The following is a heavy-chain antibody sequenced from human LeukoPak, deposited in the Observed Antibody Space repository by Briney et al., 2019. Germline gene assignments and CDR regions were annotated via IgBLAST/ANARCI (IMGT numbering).Heavy chain of an antibody. D-gene: IGHD6-19*01. J-gene: IGHJ4*02. CDR3: AKDIEPGIAVAGPFDY. Sequence: GGSLRLSCSASGFTFSSYAMHWVRQAPGKGLEYVSAISSNGGSTYYADSVKGRFTISRDNAKNSLYLQMNSLRAEDTALYYCAKDIEPGIAVAGPFDYWGQGTLVTVSS. CDR2: ISSNGGST. V-gene: IGHV3-64*04. CDR1: GFTFSSYA.